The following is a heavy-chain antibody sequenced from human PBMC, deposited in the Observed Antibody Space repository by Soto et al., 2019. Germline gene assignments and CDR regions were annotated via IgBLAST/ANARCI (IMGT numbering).Heavy chain of an antibody. J-gene: IGHJ5*02. CDR2: ISYDGSNK. V-gene: IGHV3-30*18. CDR1: GFTFSRYG. Sequence: QVQLVESGGCVVQPGRSLRLSCAASGFTFSRYGMHWVRQAPGKGLEWVAVISYDGSNKYYADSVKGRFTISRDNSKNTLYLQMNSLRAEDTAVYYCAKEHVLYGDLADNWFDPWGQGTLVTVSS. CDR3: AKEHVLYGDLADNWFDP. D-gene: IGHD4-17*01.